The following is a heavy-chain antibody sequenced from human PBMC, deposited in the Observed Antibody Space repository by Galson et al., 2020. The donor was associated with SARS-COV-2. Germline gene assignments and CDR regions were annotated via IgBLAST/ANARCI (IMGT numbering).Heavy chain of an antibody. D-gene: IGHD6-19*01. V-gene: IGHV3-33*01. CDR1: GFTFSSYG. CDR2: IWYDGSNK. J-gene: IGHJ6*02. CDR3: ARGIAVAGYYYYYYGMDV. Sequence: TGGSLRLSCAASGFTFSSYGMHWVRQAPGKGLEWVAVIWYDGSNKYYADSVKGRFTISRDNSKNTLYLQMNSLRAEDTAVYYCARGIAVAGYYYYYYGMDVWGQGTTVTVSS.